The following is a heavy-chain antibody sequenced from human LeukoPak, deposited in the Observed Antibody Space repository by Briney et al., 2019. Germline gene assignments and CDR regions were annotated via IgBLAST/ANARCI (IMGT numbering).Heavy chain of an antibody. J-gene: IGHJ4*02. D-gene: IGHD6-19*01. CDR3: ARQHPSGRGSGLDY. CDR1: GGSISSYY. V-gene: IGHV4-4*07. Sequence: SETLSLTCTVSGGSISSYYWSWIRQPAGKGLEWIGRIYSSGSTNHNPSLKSRVTMSVDTSKNQLSLTLSSVTAADTAVYYCARQHPSGRGSGLDYWGQGTLVIVSS. CDR2: IYSSGST.